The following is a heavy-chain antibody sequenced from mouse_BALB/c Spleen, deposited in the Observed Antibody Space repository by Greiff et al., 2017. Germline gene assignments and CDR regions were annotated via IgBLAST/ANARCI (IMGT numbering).Heavy chain of an antibody. Sequence: EVQVVESGGGLVKPGGSLKLSCAASGFTFSSYAMSWVRQSPEKRLEWVAEISSGGSYTYYPDTVTGRFTISRDNAKNTLYLEMSSLRSEDTAMYYCARDYGNFSWFAYWGQGTLVTVSA. D-gene: IGHD2-1*01. V-gene: IGHV5-9-4*01. CDR2: ISSGGSYT. CDR3: ARDYGNFSWFAY. J-gene: IGHJ3*01. CDR1: GFTFSSYA.